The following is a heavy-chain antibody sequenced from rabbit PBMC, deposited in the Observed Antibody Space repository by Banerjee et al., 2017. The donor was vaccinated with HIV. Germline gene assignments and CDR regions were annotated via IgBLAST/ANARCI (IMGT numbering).Heavy chain of an antibody. D-gene: IGHD1-1*01. CDR2: IYTSSSST. V-gene: IGHV1S40*01. CDR1: GFTLSSSYW. CDR3: ARDTYLSSSGYYGAFDP. Sequence: QSLEESGGDLVKPEGSLTLSCKASGFTLSSSYWMCWVRQAPGKGLEWIACIYTSSSSTRYASWAKDRFTISKTSSTTVTLQMTSLTAADTATYFCARDTYLSSSGYYGAFDPWGPGTLVTVS. J-gene: IGHJ2*01.